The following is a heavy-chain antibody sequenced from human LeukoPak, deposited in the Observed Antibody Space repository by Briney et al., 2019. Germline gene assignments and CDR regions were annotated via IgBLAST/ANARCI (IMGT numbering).Heavy chain of an antibody. CDR3: TRDFASSGWPPGFDY. Sequence: GGSLRLSCGASGFTFSSYWMSWVRQAPGKGLEWVANIKQDGSEKYYADSVKGRFTISRDNAKNSLYLQMNSLRAEDTAVYYCTRDFASSGWPPGFDYWGQGTLVTVSS. J-gene: IGHJ4*02. V-gene: IGHV3-7*01. CDR1: GFTFSSYW. CDR2: IKQDGSEK. D-gene: IGHD6-19*01.